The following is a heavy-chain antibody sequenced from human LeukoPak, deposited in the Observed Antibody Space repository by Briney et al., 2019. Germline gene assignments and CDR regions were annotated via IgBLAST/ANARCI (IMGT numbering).Heavy chain of an antibody. CDR2: IWYDGSNK. J-gene: IGHJ4*02. D-gene: IGHD5-12*01. CDR3: VRALYRWSFSGYENSGPEPDC. V-gene: IGHV3-33*01. Sequence: PGGSLRLSCAASGFTFSTYGMHWVRQAPGKGLEWVAVIWYDGSNKNYADCVKGRFTISRDNSNNTLYLQMNSLRAEDTAVYYCVRALYRWSFSGYENSGPEPDCWGQGTLVTVSS. CDR1: GFTFSTYG.